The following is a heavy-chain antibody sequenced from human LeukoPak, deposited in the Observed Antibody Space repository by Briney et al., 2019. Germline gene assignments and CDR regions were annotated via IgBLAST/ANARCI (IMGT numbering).Heavy chain of an antibody. Sequence: GGSLRLSCAASGFTFSSYWMSWVRQAPGKGPEWVAHIKQDASQEDHVDSAKGRFTVSRDNAKNSLFLQMNSLRAEDTAIYYCARSLTTLTYEGYWGQGTLVTVSS. J-gene: IGHJ4*02. CDR3: ARSLTTLTYEGY. CDR2: IKQDASQE. D-gene: IGHD1-1*01. V-gene: IGHV3-7*01. CDR1: GFTFSSYW.